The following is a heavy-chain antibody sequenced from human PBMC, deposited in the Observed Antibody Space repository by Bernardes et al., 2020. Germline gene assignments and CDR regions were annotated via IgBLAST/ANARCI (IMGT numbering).Heavy chain of an antibody. CDR3: ARVTLTMIVVATTRIDY. Sequence: SETLSLTCAGYGGSFSGYYWSWIRQPPGKGLEWIGEINHSGSTNYNPSLKSRVTISVETSKNQFSLKLSSVTAADTAVYYCARVTLTMIVVATTRIDYWGQGTLVTVSS. V-gene: IGHV4-34*01. J-gene: IGHJ4*02. D-gene: IGHD3-22*01. CDR1: GGSFSGYY. CDR2: INHSGST.